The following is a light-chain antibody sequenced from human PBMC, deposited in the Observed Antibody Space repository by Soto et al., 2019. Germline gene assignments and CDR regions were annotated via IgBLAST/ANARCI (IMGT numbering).Light chain of an antibody. Sequence: EIVLTQSPGTLSLSPGERATLSCRASQSVRSNCLAWYQHKPGQAPRLLIYGTSSRATDIPDRFTGSGSGTDFTLTISSLEPEDFAVYYCQQRNPLTFGGGTKVDIK. CDR2: GTS. J-gene: IGKJ4*01. CDR3: QQRNPLT. V-gene: IGKV3-20*01. CDR1: QSVRSNC.